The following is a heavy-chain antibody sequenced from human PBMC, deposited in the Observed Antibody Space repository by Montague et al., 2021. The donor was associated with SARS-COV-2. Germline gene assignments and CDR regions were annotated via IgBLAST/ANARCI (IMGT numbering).Heavy chain of an antibody. D-gene: IGHD2-2*01. V-gene: IGHV4-34*01. CDR2: INHSGST. J-gene: IGHJ6*02. CDR3: ARVRAVPAAMRIFSLGRSYDGMDV. Sequence: SETLSLTCAVYGGSFSGYYWSWIRQPPGKGPVWIGEINHSGSTNYNQSLKSRVTISVDTSKNQYSLKLSSVTAADTAVYYCARVRAVPAAMRIFSLGRSYDGMDVWGQGTTVTVSS. CDR1: GGSFSGYY.